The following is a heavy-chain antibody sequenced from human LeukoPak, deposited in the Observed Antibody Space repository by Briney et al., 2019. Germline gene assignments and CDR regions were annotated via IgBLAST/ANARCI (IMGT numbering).Heavy chain of an antibody. V-gene: IGHV3-23*01. Sequence: GGSLRLSCAASGFTFSSYAMSWVRQAPGKGLEWVSAISGSGGSTYYADSVKGRFTISRDNSKNTLYLQMNSLRAEDTAVYYCTNIRFLEWPLFDYWGQGTLVTVSS. J-gene: IGHJ4*02. CDR1: GFTFSSYA. D-gene: IGHD3-3*01. CDR2: ISGSGGST. CDR3: TNIRFLEWPLFDY.